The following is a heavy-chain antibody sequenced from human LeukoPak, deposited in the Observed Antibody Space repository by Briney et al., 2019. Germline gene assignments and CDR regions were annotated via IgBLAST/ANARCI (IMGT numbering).Heavy chain of an antibody. D-gene: IGHD1-26*01. CDR3: AKTYGGSYEGVFDS. CDR2: ITSNGGTT. J-gene: IGHJ4*02. CDR1: GFTFSSHG. V-gene: IGHV3-64*01. Sequence: PGGSLRLSCAASGFTFSSHGMHWVRQAPGKGLEYLSAITSNGGTTYYANSVKGRFTISRDNSRNTLYLQMASLRAEDMAVCYCAKTYGGSYEGVFDSWGQGTLVTVSS.